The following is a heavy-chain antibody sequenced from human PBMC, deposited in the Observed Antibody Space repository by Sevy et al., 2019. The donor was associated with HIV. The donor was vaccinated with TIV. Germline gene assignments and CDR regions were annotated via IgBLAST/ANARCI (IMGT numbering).Heavy chain of an antibody. J-gene: IGHJ6*02. V-gene: IGHV1-8*02. D-gene: IGHD6-19*01. CDR1: GCNFASYD. CDR3: ARVSGGHLRYGMDV. CDR2: MNTNTGNT. Sequence: ASVKVSCKASGCNFASYDIYWVRQATGQGLEWMGWMNTNTGNTGFALKFQGRVTMTRNTSITTAYMELSNLRSEDTAVYYCARVSGGHLRYGMDVWGHGTTVTVSS.